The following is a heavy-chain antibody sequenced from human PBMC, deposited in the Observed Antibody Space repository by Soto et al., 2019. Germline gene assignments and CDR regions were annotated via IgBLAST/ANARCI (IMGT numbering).Heavy chain of an antibody. Sequence: GGSLRLSCAASGVTFSSYWMSWVRQAPGKGLEWVVNIKQDGSEKYYVDSVKGRFTISRDNAKNSLYLQMNSLRAEDTAVYYCARPSKDFWSSLCYWGQGTLVTAS. J-gene: IGHJ4*02. CDR2: IKQDGSEK. CDR1: GVTFSSYW. D-gene: IGHD3-3*01. V-gene: IGHV3-7*05. CDR3: ARPSKDFWSSLCY.